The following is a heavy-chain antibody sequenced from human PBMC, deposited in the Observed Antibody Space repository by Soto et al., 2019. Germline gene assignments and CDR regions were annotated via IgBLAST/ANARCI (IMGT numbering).Heavy chain of an antibody. D-gene: IGHD3-10*01. V-gene: IGHV4-59*08. CDR1: GGSISSYY. CDR3: ARLRGSGSYYVDY. CDR2: IYYTGST. Sequence: SETLSLTCTVSGGSISSYYWSWIRQPPGEGLEWIGYIYYTGSTNYNPSLQSRVTMSVDTSKNQFSLKLSSVTAADTAVYYCARLRGSGSYYVDYWGQGTLVTVSS. J-gene: IGHJ4*02.